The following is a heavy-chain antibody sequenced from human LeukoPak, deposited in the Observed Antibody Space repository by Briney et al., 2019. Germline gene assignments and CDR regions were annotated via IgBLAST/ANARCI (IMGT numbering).Heavy chain of an antibody. Sequence: PGGSLSLSCAASGFTFSSYEMNWVRQAPGKGLEWVSYISSSGSTIYYADSVKGRFTISRDNAKNSLYLQMNSLRAEDTAVYYWARGREIGWSDFDYWGQATQLTVSS. V-gene: IGHV3-48*03. J-gene: IGHJ4*02. D-gene: IGHD6-19*01. CDR3: ARGREIGWSDFDY. CDR1: GFTFSSYE. CDR2: ISSSGSTI.